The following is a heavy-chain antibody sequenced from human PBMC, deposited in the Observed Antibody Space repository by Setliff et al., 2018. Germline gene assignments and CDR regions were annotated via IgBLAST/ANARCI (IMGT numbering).Heavy chain of an antibody. J-gene: IGHJ5*02. CDR1: GASISSDY. Sequence: KPSETLSLTCTVSGASISSDYWNWIRQPPGKGLEWLGYLFYSGSTNYNPSLKSRVTISVDTSKNQFSLKLSSVTAADTAIYYCARESEFYYGSGTIDLWGQGTLVTVSS. V-gene: IGHV4-59*01. CDR2: LFYSGST. D-gene: IGHD3-10*01. CDR3: ARESEFYYGSGTIDL.